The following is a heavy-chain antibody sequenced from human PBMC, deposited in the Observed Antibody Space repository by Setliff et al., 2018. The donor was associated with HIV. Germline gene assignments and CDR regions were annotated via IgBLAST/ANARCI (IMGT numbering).Heavy chain of an antibody. J-gene: IGHJ3*02. CDR1: GGSFSNYY. V-gene: IGHV4-34*01. Sequence: SETLSLTCAVYGGSFSNYYWSWIRQPPGKGLEWIGEINYSGSTKYNPSLKSRVTMSVDTSKNQFSLKLNPVTAADTAVYYCARYVAYDEDDFDIWGQGTMVTVS. CDR2: INYSGST. D-gene: IGHD3-16*01. CDR3: ARYVAYDEDDFDI.